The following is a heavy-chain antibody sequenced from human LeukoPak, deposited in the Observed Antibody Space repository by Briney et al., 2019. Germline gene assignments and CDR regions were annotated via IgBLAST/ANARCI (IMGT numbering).Heavy chain of an antibody. D-gene: IGHD5-18*01. CDR3: ARDLAYSRLDY. Sequence: QSGGSLRLSCAVSGLTFSSSWMDWVRQAPGKGLEWVASINPDGNKKYSADSVKGRFTISRDNAENSLYLQMKSLRVEDTAFYYCARDLAYSRLDYWGQGMLVTVSS. J-gene: IGHJ4*02. CDR1: GLTFSSSW. CDR2: INPDGNKK. V-gene: IGHV3-7*01.